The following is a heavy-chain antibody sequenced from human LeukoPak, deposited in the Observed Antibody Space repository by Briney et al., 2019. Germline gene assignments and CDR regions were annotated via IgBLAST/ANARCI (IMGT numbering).Heavy chain of an antibody. CDR3: ARDGEVLLHSD. CDR2: ISYDGSNK. CDR1: GFTFSSYA. Sequence: PGGSLRLSCAASGFTFSSYAMHWVRQAPGKGLEWVAVISYDGSNKYYADSVKGRFAISRDNSKNTLYLQMNSLRAEDTAEYFWARDGEVLLHSDWGQVTLVTVAS. J-gene: IGHJ4*02. V-gene: IGHV3-30*09. D-gene: IGHD3-10*01.